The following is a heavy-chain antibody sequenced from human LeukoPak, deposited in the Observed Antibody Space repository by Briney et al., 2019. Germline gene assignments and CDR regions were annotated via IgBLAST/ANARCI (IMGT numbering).Heavy chain of an antibody. J-gene: IGHJ4*02. D-gene: IGHD5-24*01. CDR1: GFTVNSNY. V-gene: IGHV3-53*01. CDR2: LYSDGRT. CDR3: AKEGRSLQTY. Sequence: PGGSLRLSCAASGFTVNSNYMNWVRQAPGKGLEWVSVLYSDGRTYYADSVKGRFTISRDNAKNSLYLQMNSLRVEDTAVYYCAKEGRSLQTYWGQGTLVTVSS.